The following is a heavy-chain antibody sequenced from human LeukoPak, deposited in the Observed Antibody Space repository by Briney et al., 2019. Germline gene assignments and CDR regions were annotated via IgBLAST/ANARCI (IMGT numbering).Heavy chain of an antibody. Sequence: SETLSLTCIVSGGSISSYYWSWIRQPPGKGLEWIGYIYYSGSTNYNPSLKSRVTISVDTSKNQFSLKLSSVTAADTAVYYCARDSCGGDCPFDPWGQGTLVTVSS. CDR2: IYYSGST. J-gene: IGHJ5*02. CDR1: GGSISSYY. V-gene: IGHV4-59*01. CDR3: ARDSCGGDCPFDP. D-gene: IGHD2-21*02.